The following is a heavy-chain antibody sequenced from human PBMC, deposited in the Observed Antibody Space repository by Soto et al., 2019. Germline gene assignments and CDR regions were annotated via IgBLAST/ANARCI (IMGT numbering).Heavy chain of an antibody. CDR1: GYTFTSYD. V-gene: IGHV1-8*01. Sequence: QVQLVQSGAEVKKPGASVKVSCKASGYTFTSYDINWVRQATGQGLEWMGWLNPNSGNTGYAQKFQGRVTMTRNTSISTAYMDLSSLRSEDTAVYYCARGGEDCSGGSCYLWFDPWGQGTLVTVSS. CDR2: LNPNSGNT. CDR3: ARGGEDCSGGSCYLWFDP. J-gene: IGHJ5*02. D-gene: IGHD2-15*01.